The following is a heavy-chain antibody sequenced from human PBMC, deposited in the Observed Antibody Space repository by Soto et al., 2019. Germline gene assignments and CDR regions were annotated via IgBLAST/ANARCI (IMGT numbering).Heavy chain of an antibody. CDR1: GYTFTRHG. V-gene: IGHV1-18*01. J-gene: IGHJ3*02. CDR2: ISTYSDDT. Sequence: ASVKVSCKASGYTFTRHGIYWVRQAPGQGLEWVGRISTYSDDTNYAQKLQGRITMTTDTSTNTAYMGLRSLRSDDTAVYYCARGRDGENDIWGQGTMVTVSS. CDR3: ARGRDGENDI.